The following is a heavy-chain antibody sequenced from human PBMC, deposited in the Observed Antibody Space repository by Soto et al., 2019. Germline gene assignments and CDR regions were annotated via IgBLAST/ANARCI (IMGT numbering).Heavy chain of an antibody. D-gene: IGHD1-26*01. CDR3: ARRGSGSDYEY. CDR2: ISGSGDST. J-gene: IGHJ4*02. Sequence: EVQLLESGGGLVQPGGSLRLSCAASGFTFSSYAMRWVRQAPVKGLEWVSAISGSGDSTYYADSVKGRFTISRDNSMNTLYLQMNSLRAEDTAVYYCARRGSGSDYEYGGQGTLVTVSS. CDR1: GFTFSSYA. V-gene: IGHV3-23*01.